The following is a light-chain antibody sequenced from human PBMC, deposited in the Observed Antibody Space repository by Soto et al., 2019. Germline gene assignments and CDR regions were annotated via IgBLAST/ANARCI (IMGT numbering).Light chain of an antibody. V-gene: IGKV3-15*01. CDR3: QQYNNWPPRLT. CDR1: QSVSSN. J-gene: IGKJ4*01. CDR2: GAS. Sequence: IVLTHSPGTLSVSRGEIATLSFRAIQSVSSNLAWYQQKPGQSPRLLIYGASTRATGIPARFSGSGSGTEFTLTISSLQSEDFAVYYCQQYNNWPPRLTFGGGTKVDNK.